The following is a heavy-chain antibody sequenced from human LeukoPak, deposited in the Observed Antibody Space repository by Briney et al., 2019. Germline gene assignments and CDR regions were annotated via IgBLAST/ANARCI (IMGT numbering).Heavy chain of an antibody. J-gene: IGHJ4*02. D-gene: IGHD4-17*01. Sequence: SETLSLTCTVSGGSISSYYWSWIRQPPGKGLEWIGYIYYSGSTNYNPSLKSRVTISVDTSKNQFSLKLSSVTAADTAVYYCARSPYGDYFDYWGQGTLVTVSS. CDR2: IYYSGST. CDR1: GGSISSYY. V-gene: IGHV4-59*08. CDR3: ARSPYGDYFDY.